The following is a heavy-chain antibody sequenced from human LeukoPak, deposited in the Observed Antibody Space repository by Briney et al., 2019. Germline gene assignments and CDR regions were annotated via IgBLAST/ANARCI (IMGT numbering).Heavy chain of an antibody. V-gene: IGHV1-8*01. J-gene: IGHJ3*02. CDR2: MNPNSGNT. D-gene: IGHD3-10*01. CDR1: GYTFTSYD. CDR3: ARGLGGITIYDNGSGRAFDI. Sequence: ASVKVSCKASGYTFTSYDINWVRQATGQGLEWMGWMNPNSGNTGYAQKFQGRVTMTRNTSISTAYMELSSLRSEDTAVYYCARGLGGITIYDNGSGRAFDIWGQGTMVTVSS.